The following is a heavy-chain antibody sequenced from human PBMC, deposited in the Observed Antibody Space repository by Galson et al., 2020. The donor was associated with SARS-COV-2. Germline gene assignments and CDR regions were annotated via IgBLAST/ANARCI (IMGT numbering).Heavy chain of an antibody. J-gene: IGHJ4*02. Sequence: VSLKISCAASGFTFSNAWMSWVRQAPGKGLEWVGRVKSKTDGGTTDYAAPVKGRFIISRDDSKNTLYLQMDSLKTEDTAVYYCTWTTVTLQWDFWGQGTQVTVSS. CDR3: TWTTVTLQWDF. V-gene: IGHV3-15*01. CDR1: GFTFSNAW. CDR2: VKSKTDGGTT. D-gene: IGHD4-17*01.